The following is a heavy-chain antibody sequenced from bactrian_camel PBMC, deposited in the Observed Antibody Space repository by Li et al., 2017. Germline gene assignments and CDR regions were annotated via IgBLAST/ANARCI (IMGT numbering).Heavy chain of an antibody. CDR2: IDSRGTT. Sequence: HVQLVESGGASVQRGGSLTLSCAASGLVYPFWSMAWFRQAPGKEREGVARIDSRGTTEYVDSVKGRFTVFKGNAGKTLYLQMNSLKPEDTAMYYCAAVAEGRTVEGGVSLWTLFESGYWGRGTQVTVS. V-gene: IGHV3S61*01. D-gene: IGHD3*01. CDR1: GLVYPFWS. J-gene: IGHJ4*01. CDR3: AAVAEGRTVEGGVSLWTLFESGY.